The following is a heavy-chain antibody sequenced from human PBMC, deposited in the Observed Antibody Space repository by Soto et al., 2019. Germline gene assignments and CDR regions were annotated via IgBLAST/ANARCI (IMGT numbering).Heavy chain of an antibody. Sequence: QVQLVQSGAEVKKPGASVKVSCKASGYTFTSYGLSGVRQAPGPGLEWMGWISAYTGNTTYAQQLQGRVTMTTDTSTSPAYSELRRLRSDDTAVYYCARDRGRYALDYWGQGTLGTVS. J-gene: IGHJ4*02. CDR1: GYTFTSYG. V-gene: IGHV1-18*01. D-gene: IGHD3-16*01. CDR3: ARDRGRYALDY. CDR2: ISAYTGNT.